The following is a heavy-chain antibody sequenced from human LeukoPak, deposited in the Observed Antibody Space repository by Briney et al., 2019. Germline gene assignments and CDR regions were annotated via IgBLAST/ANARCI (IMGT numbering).Heavy chain of an antibody. CDR2: IWYDGSNK. Sequence: GRSLRLSCAASGFTFSSYGMHWVRQAPGKGLDCVAVIWYDGSNKYYPDSVKGRFTISRDNYKNTLYLQMNSQRAEDTAVYYCAKDRGDRYSSSWYYDYWGQGTLVTVSS. J-gene: IGHJ4*02. D-gene: IGHD6-13*01. CDR3: AKDRGDRYSSSWYYDY. CDR1: GFTFSSYG. V-gene: IGHV3-33*06.